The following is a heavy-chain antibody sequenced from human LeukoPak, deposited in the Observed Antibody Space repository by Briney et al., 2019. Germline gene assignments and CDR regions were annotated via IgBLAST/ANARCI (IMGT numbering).Heavy chain of an antibody. CDR3: VRDILSGYYGMDV. CDR1: GFRFTTYS. Sequence: GGSLRLSCAASGFRFTTYSMNWVRQAPGKGLGWVSSISSGSSYIYYVDSVKGRFTISRDNAKNSVYLQMDSLRAEDTAVYYCVRDILSGYYGMDVWGQGTTVTVSS. J-gene: IGHJ6*02. D-gene: IGHD3-9*01. CDR2: ISSGSSYI. V-gene: IGHV3-21*01.